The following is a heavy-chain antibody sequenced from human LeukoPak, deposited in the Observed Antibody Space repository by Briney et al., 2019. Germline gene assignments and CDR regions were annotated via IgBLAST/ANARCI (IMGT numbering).Heavy chain of an antibody. CDR2: IDYSGST. D-gene: IGHD6-13*01. Sequence: AGTLSLTCAVSGGSISSSSYYWGWIGQPPGKGLEWVGSIDYSGSTYYNPYLKSRVTISVDSSKNQFSLKLSSVTAADPAVYYCARASSSSWSRRVHYYYYYYMDVWGKGTTVTVSS. CDR1: GGSISSSSYY. J-gene: IGHJ6*03. V-gene: IGHV4-39*07. CDR3: ARASSSSWSRRVHYYYYYYMDV.